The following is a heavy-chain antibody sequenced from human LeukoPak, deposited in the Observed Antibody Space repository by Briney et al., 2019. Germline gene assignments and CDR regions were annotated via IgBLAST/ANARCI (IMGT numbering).Heavy chain of an antibody. J-gene: IGHJ6*03. D-gene: IGHD1-26*01. CDR3: ARDTYSGIYYPYYYYYYMDV. Sequence: SETLSLTCTVFGGSVSSYYWSWIRQPPGKGLEWIGYIYYSGSTNYNPSLKSRVTISLDTSKNQFSLKVSSVTAADTAVYYCARDTYSGIYYPYYYYYYMDVWGKGTTVTVSS. V-gene: IGHV4-59*02. CDR2: IYYSGST. CDR1: GGSVSSYY.